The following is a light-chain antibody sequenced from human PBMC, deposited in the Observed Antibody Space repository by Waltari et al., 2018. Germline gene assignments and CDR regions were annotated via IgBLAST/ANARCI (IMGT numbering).Light chain of an antibody. V-gene: IGLV2-8*01. CDR2: DVS. Sequence: QSALTQPPSASGSPGQSVSISCTGTSSDVGTYNAVSWYQQHPGKAPKLIFYDVSERPSGVPDRVSCSKAANTASRTVSGLQAEDEADYYCNSYAGSNSVVFGGGTKLTVL. CDR1: SSDVGTYNA. J-gene: IGLJ3*02. CDR3: NSYAGSNSVV.